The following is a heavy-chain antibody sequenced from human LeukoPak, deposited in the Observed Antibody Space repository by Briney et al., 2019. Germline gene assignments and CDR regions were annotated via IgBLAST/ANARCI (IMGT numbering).Heavy chain of an antibody. CDR3: ARTLLLWFGEFQPSDY. J-gene: IGHJ4*02. CDR1: GFTFSSYW. Sequence: GGSLRLSCAASGFTFSSYWMSWVRQAPGKGLEWVANIKQDGSEKYYVDSVKGRFTISRDNAKNPLYLQMNSLRAEDTAVYYCARTLLLWFGEFQPSDYWGQGTLVTVSS. V-gene: IGHV3-7*01. CDR2: IKQDGSEK. D-gene: IGHD3-10*01.